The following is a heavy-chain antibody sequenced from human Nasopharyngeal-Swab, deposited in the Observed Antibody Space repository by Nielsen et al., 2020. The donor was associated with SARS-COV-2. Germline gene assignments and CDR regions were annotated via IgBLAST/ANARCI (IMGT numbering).Heavy chain of an antibody. J-gene: IGHJ6*03. D-gene: IGHD2-2*02. V-gene: IGHV4-4*02. CDR2: IYHSGST. CDR3: ARGDSYCSSTSCYTGPGAIKQYYYYYYYMDV. CDR1: GGSISSSNW. Sequence: SETLSLTCAVSGGSISSSNWWSWVRQPPGKGLEWIGEIYHSGSTNYNPSLKSRVTISVDKSKNQFSLKLSSVTAADTAVYYCARGDSYCSSTSCYTGPGAIKQYYYYYYYMDVWGKGTTVTVSS.